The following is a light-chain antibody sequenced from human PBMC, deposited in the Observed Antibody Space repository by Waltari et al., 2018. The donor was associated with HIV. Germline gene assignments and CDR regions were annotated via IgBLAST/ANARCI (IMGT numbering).Light chain of an antibody. Sequence: QSALTQPASVSGSPGQSITISCTGTSSDVGGYNDVPWYQQHPGKAPKLMIYEVSNRPSGVSNRFSGSKSGNTASLTISGLQAEDEADYYCSSYTSSSTLYVVFGGGTKLTVL. V-gene: IGLV2-14*01. J-gene: IGLJ2*01. CDR1: SSDVGGYND. CDR3: SSYTSSSTLYVV. CDR2: EVS.